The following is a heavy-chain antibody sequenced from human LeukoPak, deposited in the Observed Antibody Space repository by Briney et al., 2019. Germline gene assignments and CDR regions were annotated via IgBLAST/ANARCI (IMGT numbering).Heavy chain of an antibody. CDR3: ARGAGPLFDP. J-gene: IGHJ5*02. CDR2: IGDSGRPI. V-gene: IGHV3-11*01. Sequence: PGGSLRLSCAASGFTFTDYYMSWIRQAPGKGLEWISYIGDSGRPIYYANSVKGRFTISRDNAKNSLYLQMNNLRAEDTAMYYCARGAGPLFDPRGQGTLVTVSS. CDR1: GFTFTDYY.